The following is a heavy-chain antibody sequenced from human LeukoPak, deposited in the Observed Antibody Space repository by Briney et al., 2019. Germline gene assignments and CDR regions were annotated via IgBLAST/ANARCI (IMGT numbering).Heavy chain of an antibody. D-gene: IGHD3-22*01. CDR2: IYYSGST. CDR1: GGSISSYY. CDR3: ARATYYYDSSGQRHLYAFDI. J-gene: IGHJ3*02. Sequence: PSETLSPTCTVSGGSISSYYWSWIRQPPGKGLEWIGYIYYSGSTNYNPSLKSRVTISVDTSKNQFSLKLSSVTAADTAVYYCARATYYYDSSGQRHLYAFDIWGQGTMVTVSS. V-gene: IGHV4-59*01.